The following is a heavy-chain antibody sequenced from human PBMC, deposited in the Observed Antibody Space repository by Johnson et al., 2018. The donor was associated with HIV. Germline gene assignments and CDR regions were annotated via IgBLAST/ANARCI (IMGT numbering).Heavy chain of an antibody. CDR1: GFTFSSYA. CDR2: IKQDGSEK. D-gene: IGHD2-15*01. J-gene: IGHJ3*02. Sequence: VQLVESGGDLVQPGGSLRLSCAASGFTFSSYAMSWVRQAPGKGLEWVANIKQDGSEKYYVDSVKGRFTISTDNAKKSLYLQMNSLRAEDTAVYYCTTDHCSGDSCCRGGSCYNAFDIWGQGTMVTVSS. CDR3: TTDHCSGDSCCRGGSCYNAFDI. V-gene: IGHV3-7*03.